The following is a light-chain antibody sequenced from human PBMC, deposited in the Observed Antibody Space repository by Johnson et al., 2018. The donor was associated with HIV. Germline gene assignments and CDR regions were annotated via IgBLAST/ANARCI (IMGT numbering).Light chain of an antibody. Sequence: QSVLTQPPSVSAAPGQKVDISCSGSSSNIESDYVSWYQQLPGTAPKLLIYDNNKRPSGIPDRFSGSRSGTSATLTITGLQTGDEADYYCGTWETSPIPYYVFGTGTEVTVL. CDR3: GTWETSPIPYYV. CDR2: DNN. V-gene: IGLV1-51*01. J-gene: IGLJ1*01. CDR1: SSNIESDY.